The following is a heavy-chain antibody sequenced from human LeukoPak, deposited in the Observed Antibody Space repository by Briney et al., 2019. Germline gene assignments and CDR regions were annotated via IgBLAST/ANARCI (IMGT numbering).Heavy chain of an antibody. CDR1: GYSFANYW. V-gene: IGHV5-51*01. CDR3: ARLGLVGATWNDY. CDR2: IYPGDSDT. D-gene: IGHD1-26*01. J-gene: IGHJ4*02. Sequence: HGESLKISCKTSGYSFANYWIGWVRQMPGKGLEWMGIIYPGDSDTRYSPSFQGHVTISADKSISTAYLQWSSLKASDTAMYYCARLGLVGATWNDYWGQGTLVTVSS.